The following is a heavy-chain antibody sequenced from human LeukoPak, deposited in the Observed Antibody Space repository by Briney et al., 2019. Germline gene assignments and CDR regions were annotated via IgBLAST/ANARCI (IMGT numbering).Heavy chain of an antibody. J-gene: IGHJ5*02. Sequence: SETLSLTCAVSGGSFSGYYWSWIRQPPGKGLEWIGEINHSGSTNYNPSLKSRVTISVDTSKNQFSLKLSSVTAADTAVYYCARDSTAYCSGGSCYSGSWFDPWGQGTLVTVSS. CDR2: INHSGST. V-gene: IGHV4-34*01. CDR1: GGSFSGYY. D-gene: IGHD2-15*01. CDR3: ARDSTAYCSGGSCYSGSWFDP.